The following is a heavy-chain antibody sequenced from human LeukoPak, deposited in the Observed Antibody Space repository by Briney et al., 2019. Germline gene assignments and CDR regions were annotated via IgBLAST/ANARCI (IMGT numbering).Heavy chain of an antibody. CDR1: GFTFNNYG. CDR2: ISGTGGST. CDR3: AKEKTTVKTPGIDY. D-gene: IGHD4-23*01. J-gene: IGHJ4*02. V-gene: IGHV3-23*01. Sequence: PGGSLRLSCAGSGFTFNNYGMSWVRQAPGKGLEWVSGISGTGGSTYYADSVKGRFTISRDNSKDTLYLQMNSLRAEDTAVYYCAKEKTTVKTPGIDYWGQGTLVTVSS.